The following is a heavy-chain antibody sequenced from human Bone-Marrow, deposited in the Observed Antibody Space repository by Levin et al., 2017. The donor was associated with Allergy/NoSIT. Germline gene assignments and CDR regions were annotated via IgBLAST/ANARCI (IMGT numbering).Heavy chain of an antibody. CDR3: AKEVGYRNTWYPFDY. Sequence: GESLKISCKTSGYTFTGYYIHWVRQAPGQGLEWMGRINPNSAGTNYAQKFQGRVTMTRDTSISTVYMELSRLTNDDTAVYYCAKEVGYRNTWYPFDYWGQGTLVTVSS. D-gene: IGHD6-13*01. CDR1: GYTFTGYY. CDR2: INPNSAGT. V-gene: IGHV1-2*06. J-gene: IGHJ4*02.